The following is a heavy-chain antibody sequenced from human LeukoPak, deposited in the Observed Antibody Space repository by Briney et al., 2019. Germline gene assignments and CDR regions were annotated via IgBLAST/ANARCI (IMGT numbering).Heavy chain of an antibody. D-gene: IGHD6-13*01. J-gene: IGHJ5*02. CDR1: GGSFSGYY. Sequence: KPSETLSLTCAVYGGSFSGYYWSWIRQPPGKGLEWIGEINHSGSTNYNPSLKSRVTISVDTSKNQFSLKLSSVTAADTAVYYCARGYSSSWDNWFDPWGQGTLVTVSS. V-gene: IGHV4-34*01. CDR2: INHSGST. CDR3: ARGYSSSWDNWFDP.